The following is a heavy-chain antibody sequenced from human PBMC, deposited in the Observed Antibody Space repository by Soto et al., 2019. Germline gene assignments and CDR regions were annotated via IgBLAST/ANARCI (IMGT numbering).Heavy chain of an antibody. J-gene: IGHJ4*02. CDR3: ARQGYCSNTACYTVDY. Sequence: GESLKISCTGSGYSFTNYRIGWVRQMPGKGLEWMGIIYPGDSNTRYSPSFQGQVTISADKSISTAYLQWSSLKASDTAMYFCARQGYCSNTACYTVDYWGQGTLVTVSS. D-gene: IGHD2-2*02. CDR2: IYPGDSNT. CDR1: GYSFTNYR. V-gene: IGHV5-51*01.